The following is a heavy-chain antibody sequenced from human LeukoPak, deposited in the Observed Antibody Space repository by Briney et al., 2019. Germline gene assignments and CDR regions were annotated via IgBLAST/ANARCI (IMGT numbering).Heavy chain of an antibody. V-gene: IGHV3-23*01. CDR1: GFTFSSYS. D-gene: IGHD6-19*01. CDR2: ISTSGGST. Sequence: GGSLRLSCAVSGFTFSSYSMNWVRQAPGKGLEWVSAISTSGGSTYYADSVKGRFTISRDNSKNTLYLQMNSLRAEDTAIYYCAKDFQWLGESFDYWGQGTLVTVSS. J-gene: IGHJ4*02. CDR3: AKDFQWLGESFDY.